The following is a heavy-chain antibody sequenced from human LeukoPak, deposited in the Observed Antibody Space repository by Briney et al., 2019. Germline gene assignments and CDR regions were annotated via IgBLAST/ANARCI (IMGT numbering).Heavy chain of an antibody. CDR3: AMSGKYSYGPGFDY. V-gene: IGHV3-13*01. D-gene: IGHD5-18*01. CDR1: GFSFSSYD. J-gene: IGHJ4*02. CDR2: IGTAGDT. Sequence: PGGSLRLSCAASGFSFSSYDMHWVRQATGKGLEWVSGIGTAGDTYYPGSVKGRFTISRENAKNSLYLQMNSLRAGDTAVYYCAMSGKYSYGPGFDYWGQGTLVTVSS.